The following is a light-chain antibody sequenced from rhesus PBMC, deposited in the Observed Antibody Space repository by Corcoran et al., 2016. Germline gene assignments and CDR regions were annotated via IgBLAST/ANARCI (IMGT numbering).Light chain of an antibody. V-gene: IGKV1-94*01. CDR2: AAS. CDR3: LQDYTTPYS. Sequence: DIQMTQSPSSLSASVGDRVTVTCRASQGINKELSWYQQKPGKAPTLLIYAASSLQTGDSSRFSGTGSGTDYTLPIRSLQPEDVATYSCLQDYTTPYSFGQGTKVEIK. CDR1: QGINKE. J-gene: IGKJ2*01.